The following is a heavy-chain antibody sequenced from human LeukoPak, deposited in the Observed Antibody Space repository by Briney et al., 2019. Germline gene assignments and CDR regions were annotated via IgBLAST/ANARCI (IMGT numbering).Heavy chain of an antibody. J-gene: IGHJ5*02. CDR2: FDPEDGET. Sequence: GASVKVSCKVSGYTLTELSMHWVRQAPGKGLEWMGGFDPEDGETIYAQKFQGRVTMTEDTSTDTAYMELSSLRSEDTAVYYCATVFPGRDWFDPWGQGTLVTVSS. D-gene: IGHD3-10*01. CDR1: GYTLTELS. CDR3: ATVFPGRDWFDP. V-gene: IGHV1-24*01.